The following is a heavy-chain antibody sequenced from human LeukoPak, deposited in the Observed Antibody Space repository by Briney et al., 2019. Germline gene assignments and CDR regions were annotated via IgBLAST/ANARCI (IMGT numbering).Heavy chain of an antibody. J-gene: IGHJ4*02. CDR2: ISYDGSNK. D-gene: IGHD3-10*01. CDR1: GFTFSSYA. V-gene: IGHV3-30*04. Sequence: GGSLRLSCAASGFTFSSYAMHRVRQAPGKGLEWVAVISYDGSNKYYADSVKGRFTISRDNSKSTLYLQMNSLRAEDTAVYYCAKEGSALWFGELSYYFDYWGQGTLVTVSS. CDR3: AKEGSALWFGELSYYFDY.